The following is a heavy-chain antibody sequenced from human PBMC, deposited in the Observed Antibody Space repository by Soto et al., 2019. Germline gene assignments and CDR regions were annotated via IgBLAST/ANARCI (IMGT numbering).Heavy chain of an antibody. Sequence: GGSLRLSCAASGFTFSNAWMSWVRQAPGKGLEWVGRIKSKTDGGTTDYAAPVKGRFTISRDDSKNTLYLQMNSLKTEDTAVYYCTTWDGNYGSGSYYKGPNYYYYMDVWGKGTTVTVSS. CDR1: GFTFSNAW. V-gene: IGHV3-15*01. D-gene: IGHD3-10*01. CDR2: IKSKTDGGTT. CDR3: TTWDGNYGSGSYYKGPNYYYYMDV. J-gene: IGHJ6*03.